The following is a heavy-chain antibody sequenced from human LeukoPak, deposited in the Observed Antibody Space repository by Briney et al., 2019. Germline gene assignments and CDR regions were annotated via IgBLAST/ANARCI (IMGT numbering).Heavy chain of an antibody. CDR2: INPNSGGT. J-gene: IGHJ1*01. V-gene: IGHV1-2*02. CDR1: GYTFTGYY. D-gene: IGHD1-1*01. CDR3: ARERDLGGTQSNTEYFQH. Sequence: GASVKVSCKASGYTFTGYYMHWVRQAPGQGLEWMGWINPNSGGTNYAQKFQGRVTMTRDTSISTAYMELSRLRSDDTAVYYCARERDLGGTQSNTEYFQHWGQGTLVTVSS.